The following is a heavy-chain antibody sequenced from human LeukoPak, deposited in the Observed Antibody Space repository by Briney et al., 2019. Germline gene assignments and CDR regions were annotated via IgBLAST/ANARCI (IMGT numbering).Heavy chain of an antibody. Sequence: GGSLGLSCAASGFTFSDHYMDWVRQAPGKGLEWVGRTRNKAYGYTTEYAASVEGRFTISRDDSKNSLYLQMDSLKTEDTAVYYCARVYSSDWSGSYFDYWGQGTLVTVSS. J-gene: IGHJ4*02. CDR3: ARVYSSDWSGSYFDY. D-gene: IGHD6-13*01. CDR1: GFTFSDHY. V-gene: IGHV3-72*01. CDR2: TRNKAYGYTT.